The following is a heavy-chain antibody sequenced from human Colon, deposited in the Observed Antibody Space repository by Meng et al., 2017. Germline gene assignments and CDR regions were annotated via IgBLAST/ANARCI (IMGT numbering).Heavy chain of an antibody. J-gene: IGHJ4*02. CDR2: VRIKPTGYST. Sequence: GESLKISCAASGFTFSDHHMDWVRQAPGKGLEWVGRVRIKPTGYSTDYAASVKGRFTISRDDSQSSVYLQLNSLRTEDTAMYYCVRVYRGSVFDYWGRGTLVTVSS. CDR1: GFTFSDHH. D-gene: IGHD1-26*01. V-gene: IGHV3-72*01. CDR3: VRVYRGSVFDY.